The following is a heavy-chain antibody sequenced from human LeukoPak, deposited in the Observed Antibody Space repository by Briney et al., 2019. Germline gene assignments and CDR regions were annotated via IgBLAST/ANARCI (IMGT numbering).Heavy chain of an antibody. J-gene: IGHJ4*02. D-gene: IGHD6-13*01. CDR1: RLTFSSYW. CDR3: ARDWARGYSSSWYYFDY. Sequence: GGSLRLSCAASRLTFSSYWMSWVRQAPGKGLEWVANIKQDGSEKYYVDSVKGRFTISRDNAKNSLYLQMNSLRAEDTAVYYCARDWARGYSSSWYYFDYWGQGTLATVSS. CDR2: IKQDGSEK. V-gene: IGHV3-7*05.